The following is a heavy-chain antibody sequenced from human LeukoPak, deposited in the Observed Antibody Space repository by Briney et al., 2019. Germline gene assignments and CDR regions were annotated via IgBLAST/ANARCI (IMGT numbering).Heavy chain of an antibody. D-gene: IGHD5-18*01. V-gene: IGHV1-18*01. J-gene: IGHJ4*02. Sequence: ASVKVSCKASGYTFTSYGISWVRQAPGQGLEWMGWISAYNGNTNYAQKLQGRVTMTTDTSTSTAYMELRSLRSDDTAVYYCARDVNVDTAMVTWDYWGQGTLVTVSS. CDR2: ISAYNGNT. CDR3: ARDVNVDTAMVTWDY. CDR1: GYTFTSYG.